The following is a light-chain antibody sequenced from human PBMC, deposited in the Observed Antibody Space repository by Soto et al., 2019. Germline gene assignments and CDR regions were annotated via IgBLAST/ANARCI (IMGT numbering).Light chain of an antibody. CDR1: QSITGSY. CDR2: GAS. CDR3: QQYYSIPLT. Sequence: VFRQAPGTLSFSPGERATVSCRASQSITGSYLAWYQQTPGQAPRLLIYGASSRATGVPDRFSGSGSGTDFTLTISRLEPEDFAVYYCQQYYSIPLTLCGGTKVDIK. V-gene: IGKV3-20*01. J-gene: IGKJ4*01.